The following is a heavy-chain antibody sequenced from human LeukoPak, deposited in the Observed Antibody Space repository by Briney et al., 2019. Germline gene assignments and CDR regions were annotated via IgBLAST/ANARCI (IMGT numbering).Heavy chain of an antibody. V-gene: IGHV1-69*05. CDR1: GGTFSSYA. Sequence: SVKVSCKASGGTFSSYAISWVRQAPGQGLEWMGGIIPILGTANYAQKFQGRVTITTDESTSTAYMELSSLRSEDTAVYYCARSLASKPRYFDYWGQGTLVTVSS. CDR2: IIPILGTA. CDR3: ARSLASKPRYFDY. J-gene: IGHJ4*02.